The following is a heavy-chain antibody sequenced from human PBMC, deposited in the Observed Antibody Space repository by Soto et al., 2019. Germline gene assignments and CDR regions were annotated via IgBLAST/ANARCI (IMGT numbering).Heavy chain of an antibody. CDR3: ARSGGRQTPRIVGGGGAFDI. Sequence: SETLSLTCTVSGGSISSYYWSWIRQPPGKGLEWIGYIYYSGSTNYNPSLKSRVTISVDTSKNQFSLKLSSVTAADTAVYYCARSGGRQTPRIVGGGGAFDIWGQGTMVTVSS. V-gene: IGHV4-59*01. D-gene: IGHD1-26*01. CDR1: GGSISSYY. J-gene: IGHJ3*02. CDR2: IYYSGST.